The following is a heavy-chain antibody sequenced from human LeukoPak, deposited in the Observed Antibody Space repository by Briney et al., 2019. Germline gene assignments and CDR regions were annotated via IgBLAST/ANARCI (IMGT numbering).Heavy chain of an antibody. D-gene: IGHD3-3*01. J-gene: IGHJ4*02. CDR3: ASGELDYDFWSGSKPY. Sequence: ASVKVSCKASGGTFSSYAISWVGQAPGQGLEWMGGIIPIFGTANYAQKFQGRVTITADEATSTAYMELSSLRSEDTAVYYCASGELDYDFWSGSKPYWGQGTLVTVSS. CDR1: GGTFSSYA. CDR2: IIPIFGTA. V-gene: IGHV1-69*01.